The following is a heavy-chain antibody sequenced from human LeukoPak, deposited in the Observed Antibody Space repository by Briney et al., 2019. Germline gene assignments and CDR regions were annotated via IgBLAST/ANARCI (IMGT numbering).Heavy chain of an antibody. CDR2: INPNSGGT. CDR1: GYTFTGYY. D-gene: IGHD1-26*01. Sequence: ASVKVSCKASGYTFTGYYMHWVRQAPGQGLEWMGWINPNSGGTNYVQKFQGRVTMTRDASISTAYMELSRLRSDDTAVYYCARGGRGSYSPDGYYYYYMDVWGKGTTVTVSS. J-gene: IGHJ6*03. V-gene: IGHV1-2*02. CDR3: ARGGRGSYSPDGYYYYYMDV.